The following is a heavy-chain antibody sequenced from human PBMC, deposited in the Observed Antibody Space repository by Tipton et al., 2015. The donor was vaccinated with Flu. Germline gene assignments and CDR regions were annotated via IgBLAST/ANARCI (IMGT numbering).Heavy chain of an antibody. D-gene: IGHD3-22*01. J-gene: IGHJ4*02. CDR1: GGSFTDYY. CDR3: ARLRSSGRAFDY. CDR2: INHSGSS. Sequence: TLSLTCAVYGGSFTDYYWSWIRQPPGKGLEWIGGINHSGSSNYNPSPKSRVTISVDTSKNQFSLTLSSVTAADTAVYYCARLRSSGRAFDYWGQGTLVTVSS. V-gene: IGHV4-34*01.